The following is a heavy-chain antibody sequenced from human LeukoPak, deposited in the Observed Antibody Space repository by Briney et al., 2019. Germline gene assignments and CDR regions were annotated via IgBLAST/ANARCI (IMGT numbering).Heavy chain of an antibody. CDR1: GGSISSYY. V-gene: IGHV4-59*08. J-gene: IGHJ3*02. Sequence: TSETLSLTCTVSGGSISSYYWSWIRQPPGKGLEWIGYIYYSGSTYYNPSLKSRVTISVDTSKNQFSLKLSSVTAADAAVYYCARGGGPDAFDIWGQGTMVTVSS. CDR3: ARGGGPDAFDI. CDR2: IYYSGST. D-gene: IGHD2-15*01.